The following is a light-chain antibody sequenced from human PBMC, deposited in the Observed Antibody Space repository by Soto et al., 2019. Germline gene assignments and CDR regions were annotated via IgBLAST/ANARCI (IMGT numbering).Light chain of an antibody. CDR2: GNT. CDR1: SYNIGAGYD. J-gene: IGLJ3*02. V-gene: IGLV1-40*01. Sequence: QSVLTQPPSVSGAPGQTVTISCTGSSYNIGAGYDVPWYQQLPGTAPKLLVSGNTNRPSGVPDRFSGSKSGTSASLAITGLQAEDEADYYCRSYTSSLSYWVFGGGTKLTVL. CDR3: RSYTSSLSYWV.